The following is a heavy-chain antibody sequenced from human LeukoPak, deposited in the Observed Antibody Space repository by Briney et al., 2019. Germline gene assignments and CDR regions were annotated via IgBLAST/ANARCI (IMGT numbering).Heavy chain of an antibody. D-gene: IGHD3-16*02. CDR3: ARDSGSYRLYYFDY. J-gene: IGHJ4*02. CDR2: IYTSGST. Sequence: SETLSLTCTVSGVSISSSSYYWSWIRQPAGRGLEWIGRIYTSGSTNYNPSLKSRVTMSVDTSKNQFSLKLSSVTAADTAVYYCARDSGSYRLYYFDYWGQGTLVTVSS. CDR1: GVSISSSSYY. V-gene: IGHV4-61*02.